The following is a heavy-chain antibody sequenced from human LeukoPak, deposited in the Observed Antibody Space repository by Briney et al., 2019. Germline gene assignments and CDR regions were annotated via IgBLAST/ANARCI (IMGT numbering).Heavy chain of an antibody. J-gene: IGHJ4*02. V-gene: IGHV5-51*01. CDR2: GHPGDSDT. CDR1: GYRFASYW. CDR3: AAYIGYCTNGRCYGGVGGY. D-gene: IGHD2-8*01. Sequence: GKPLNISCKSSGYRFASYWIGWVRQMPGKGLEWVGIGHPGDSDTRYSPSFQGQPTISADKSITTAYLQWSRLKASDTAMYYCAAYIGYCTNGRCYGGVGGYWGQGTLVTVSS.